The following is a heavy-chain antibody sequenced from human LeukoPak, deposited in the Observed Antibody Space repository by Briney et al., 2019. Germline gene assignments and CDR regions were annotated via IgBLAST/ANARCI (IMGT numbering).Heavy chain of an antibody. CDR2: IIPIFGTA. D-gene: IGHD5-24*01. CDR1: GGTFSSYA. V-gene: IGHV1-69*05. CDR3: ARGAWLQRVQYYYYYMDV. Sequence: SVKVSCKASGGTFSSYAISWVRQAPGQGLEWMGGIIPIFGTANYAQKFQGRVTITTDESTSTAYMELSSLRSEDTVVYYCARGAWLQRVQYYYYYMDVWGKGTTVTVSS. J-gene: IGHJ6*03.